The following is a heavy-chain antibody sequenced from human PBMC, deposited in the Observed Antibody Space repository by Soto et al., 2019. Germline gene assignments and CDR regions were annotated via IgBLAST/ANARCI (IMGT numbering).Heavy chain of an antibody. V-gene: IGHV3-30*18. Sequence: PGGSLRLSCAAPGFTFSSYGMHWVRQAPGKGLEWVAVISYDGSNKYYADSVKGRFTISRDNSKNTLYLQMNSLRAEDTAVYYCAKTFLESFFDYWGKGTLVTVSS. D-gene: IGHD3-3*01. CDR1: GFTFSSYG. CDR3: AKTFLESFFDY. J-gene: IGHJ4*02. CDR2: ISYDGSNK.